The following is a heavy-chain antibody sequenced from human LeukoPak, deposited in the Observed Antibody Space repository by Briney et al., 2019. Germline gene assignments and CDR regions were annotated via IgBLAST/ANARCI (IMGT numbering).Heavy chain of an antibody. CDR3: TSGDYSTGFDY. CDR1: GFTFSSYA. CDR2: ISYDGSNK. J-gene: IGHJ4*02. V-gene: IGHV3-30*04. D-gene: IGHD4-17*01. Sequence: GRSLRLSCAASGFTFSSYAMHWVRQAPGKGLEWVAVISYDGSNKYYADSVKGRFTISRDNSKNTLYLQMNSLRAEDTAVYYCTSGDYSTGFDYWGQGTLVTVSS.